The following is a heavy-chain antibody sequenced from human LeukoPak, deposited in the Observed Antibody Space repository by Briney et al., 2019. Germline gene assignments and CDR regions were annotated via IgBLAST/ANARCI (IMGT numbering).Heavy chain of an antibody. V-gene: IGHV1-8*01. CDR1: GDTFTNYE. J-gene: IGHJ4*02. Sequence: ASVKVSCKASGDTFTNYEINWVRQAPGQGLEWMGRMNPKSGKTGYGQKFQGRVTMTRNTSITTAYMELSSLRPEDTAVYFCARVHDYGDYDPDYWGQGTLVTVSS. CDR3: ARVHDYGDYDPDY. D-gene: IGHD4-17*01. CDR2: MNPKSGKT.